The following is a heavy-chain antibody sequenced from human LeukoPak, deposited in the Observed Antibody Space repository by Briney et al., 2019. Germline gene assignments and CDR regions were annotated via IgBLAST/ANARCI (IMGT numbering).Heavy chain of an antibody. CDR2: IYYSGST. V-gene: IGHV4-61*01. D-gene: IGHD3-9*01. CDR1: GGSVSSGSYY. J-gene: IGHJ4*02. CDR3: ATSNNYDILTGYLYYFDY. Sequence: SETLSLTCTVSGGSVSSGSYYWSWIRQPPGKGLEWIGYIYYSGSTNYNPSLKGRVTISVDTSKNQFSLKLSSVTAADTAVYYCATSNNYDILTGYLYYFDYWGQGTLVTVSS.